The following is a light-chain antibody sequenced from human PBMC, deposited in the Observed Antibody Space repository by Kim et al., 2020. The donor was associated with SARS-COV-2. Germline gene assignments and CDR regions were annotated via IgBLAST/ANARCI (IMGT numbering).Light chain of an antibody. CDR1: KLGDKY. CDR2: QDS. Sequence: SYELTQPPSVSVSPGQTASITCSGDKLGDKYACWYQQKPGQSPVLVIYQDSKRPSGIPERFSASNSGNTATLTISGTQAMDEADYYCQAWDISTVVFGGG. J-gene: IGLJ2*01. V-gene: IGLV3-1*01. CDR3: QAWDISTVV.